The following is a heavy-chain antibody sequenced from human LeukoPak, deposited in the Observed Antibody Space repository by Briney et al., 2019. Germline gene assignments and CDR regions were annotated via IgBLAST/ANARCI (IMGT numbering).Heavy chain of an antibody. J-gene: IGHJ4*02. D-gene: IGHD2-2*01. Sequence: GGSLRLSCAASGFTFSSYGMHWVRQAPGKGLEWVAVIWYDGSNKYYADSVKGRFTISRDNSKNTLYLQMNSLRAEDTAVHYCAKAAKLYCSSTSCSYFAYWGQGTLVTVSS. V-gene: IGHV3-30*02. CDR2: IWYDGSNK. CDR1: GFTFSSYG. CDR3: AKAAKLYCSSTSCSYFAY.